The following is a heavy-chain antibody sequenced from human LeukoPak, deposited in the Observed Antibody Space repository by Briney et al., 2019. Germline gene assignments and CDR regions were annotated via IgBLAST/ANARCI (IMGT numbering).Heavy chain of an antibody. Sequence: QTGGSLRLSCAASGFTFSSSGMHWVRQAPGKGLEWVAVWNDGGNKDYADSVKGRFTISRDNSKNTLYLQMNSLRAEDTAVYYCARDRCSGGSCYSEWYFDLWGRGTLVTVSS. CDR2: WNDGGNK. J-gene: IGHJ2*01. D-gene: IGHD2-15*01. CDR1: GFTFSSSG. CDR3: ARDRCSGGSCYSEWYFDL. V-gene: IGHV3-33*01.